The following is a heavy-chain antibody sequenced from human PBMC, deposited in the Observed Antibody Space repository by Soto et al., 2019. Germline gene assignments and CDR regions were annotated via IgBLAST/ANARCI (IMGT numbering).Heavy chain of an antibody. CDR2: ISNSSSFT. V-gene: IGHV3-11*06. J-gene: IGHJ4*02. CDR3: ARSFCSLISCYSYAFDL. D-gene: IGHD2-15*01. Sequence: QVPLVESAGGLVSPGKSLRLSCAASGFAFSDYYMSWIRQAPGRGLEWVSYISNSSSFTQYADSVKGRFTISRDNAKNSLYLQMNNLRAEDTAVYFCARSFCSLISCYSYAFDLWGRGTLVSVSA. CDR1: GFAFSDYY.